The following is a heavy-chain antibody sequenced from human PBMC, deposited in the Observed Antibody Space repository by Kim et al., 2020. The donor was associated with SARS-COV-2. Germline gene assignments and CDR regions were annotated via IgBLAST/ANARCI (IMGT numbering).Heavy chain of an antibody. Sequence: ASVKVSCKASGYTFTSYDNNWVRQATGQGLEWMGWMNPNSGNTGYAQKFQGRVTMTRNTSISTAYMELSSLRSEDTAVYYCERGLGITMIFSNSYYMDVWGNGTTVTVSS. CDR3: ERGLGITMIFSNSYYMDV. J-gene: IGHJ6*03. D-gene: IGHD3-22*01. V-gene: IGHV1-8*01. CDR1: GYTFTSYD. CDR2: MNPNSGNT.